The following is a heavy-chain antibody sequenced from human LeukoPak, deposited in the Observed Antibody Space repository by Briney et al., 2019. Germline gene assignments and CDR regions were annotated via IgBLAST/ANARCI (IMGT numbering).Heavy chain of an antibody. CDR1: GASISSSTDY. Sequence: TSETLSLTCTVSGASISSSTDYWGWIRQPPGKGLEWIANIYYSGSTYYNPSLKRRVTISVDTSKNQFALKLSSVTAADTAVYYCARRAAAGTVFYWGQGTLVTVSS. CDR2: IYYSGST. J-gene: IGHJ4*02. V-gene: IGHV4-39*01. D-gene: IGHD6-13*01. CDR3: ARRAAAGTVFY.